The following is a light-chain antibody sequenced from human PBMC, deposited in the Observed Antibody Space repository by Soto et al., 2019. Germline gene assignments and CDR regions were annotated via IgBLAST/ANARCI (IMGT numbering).Light chain of an antibody. CDR1: SSNIGSNT. V-gene: IGLV1-44*01. Sequence: QAVVTQPPSASGTPGQRVTISCSGSSSNIGSNTVNWYQQFPGTAPKLLMHNNNQRPSGVPDRFSGSKSGTSASLAISGLQSEDEADYYCAAWDDSLDGPVFGGGTKLTVL. J-gene: IGLJ3*02. CDR3: AAWDDSLDGPV. CDR2: NNN.